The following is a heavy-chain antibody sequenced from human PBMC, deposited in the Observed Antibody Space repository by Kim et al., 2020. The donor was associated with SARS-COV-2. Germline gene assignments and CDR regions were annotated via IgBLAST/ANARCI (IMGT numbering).Heavy chain of an antibody. CDR1: GGTFSSYA. Sequence: SVKVSCKASGGTFSSYAISWVRQAPGQGLEWMGRIIPILGIANYAQKFQGRVTITADKSTSTAYMELSSLRSEDTAVYYCARDDVTTGTTGAFDIWGQGTMVTVSS. CDR3: ARDDVTTGTTGAFDI. D-gene: IGHD1-1*01. CDR2: IIPILGIA. J-gene: IGHJ3*02. V-gene: IGHV1-69*04.